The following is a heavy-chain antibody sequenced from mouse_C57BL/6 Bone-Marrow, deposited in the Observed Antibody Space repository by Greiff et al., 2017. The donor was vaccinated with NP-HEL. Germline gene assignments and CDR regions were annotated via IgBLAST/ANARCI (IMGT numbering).Heavy chain of an antibody. J-gene: IGHJ1*03. CDR1: GFTFSSYG. V-gene: IGHV5-6*01. CDR3: ASPYGNYWYFDV. D-gene: IGHD2-1*01. CDR2: ISSGGSYT. Sequence: EVQRVESGGDLVKPGGSLKLSCAASGFTFSSYGMSWVRQTPDKRLEWVATISSGGSYTYYPDSVKGRFTISRDNAKNTLYLQMSSLKSEDTAMYYCASPYGNYWYFDVWGTGTTVTVSS.